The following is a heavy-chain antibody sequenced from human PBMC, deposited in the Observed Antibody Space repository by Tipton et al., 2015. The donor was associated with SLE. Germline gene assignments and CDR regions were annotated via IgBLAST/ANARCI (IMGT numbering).Heavy chain of an antibody. D-gene: IGHD3-3*01. J-gene: IGHJ4*02. CDR2: MYSGDSDT. CDR3: ARDASFGVGRRFDF. Sequence: SLRLSCAASGFIFSDYAMNWVRQAPGKGPEWVSVMYSGDSDTYYVDSVKGRFTISRDNSKNTLYLQMNSLRIEDTAVYFCARDASFGVGRRFDFWGQGTLVTVSS. CDR1: GFIFSDYA. V-gene: IGHV3-23*03.